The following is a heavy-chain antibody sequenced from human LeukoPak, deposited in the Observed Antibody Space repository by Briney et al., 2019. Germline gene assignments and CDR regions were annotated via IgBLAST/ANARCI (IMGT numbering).Heavy chain of an antibody. CDR1: GGSISSDY. J-gene: IGHJ5*02. CDR3: ASLIYSSGWNWFDP. V-gene: IGHV4-59*01. Sequence: SETLSLTCTVSGGSISSDYWSWIRQPPGKGLEWIGYIYYIGSTNYNPSLKSRVTISVDTSKNQFSLKLSSVTAADTAVYYCASLIYSSGWNWFDPWGQGTLVTVSS. CDR2: IYYIGST. D-gene: IGHD6-19*01.